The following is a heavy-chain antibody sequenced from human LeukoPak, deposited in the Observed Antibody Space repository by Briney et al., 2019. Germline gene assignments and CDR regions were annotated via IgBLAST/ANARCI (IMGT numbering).Heavy chain of an antibody. Sequence: PSETLSLTCTASGGSISSGGYYWSWIRQHPGKGLEWIGYIYYSGSTYYNPSLKSRVTISVDTSKNQFSLKLSSVTAADTAVYYCARDQEGIAAPGTRWGQGTLVTVSS. J-gene: IGHJ4*02. CDR1: GGSISSGGYY. D-gene: IGHD6-13*01. CDR2: IYYSGST. V-gene: IGHV4-31*03. CDR3: ARDQEGIAAPGTR.